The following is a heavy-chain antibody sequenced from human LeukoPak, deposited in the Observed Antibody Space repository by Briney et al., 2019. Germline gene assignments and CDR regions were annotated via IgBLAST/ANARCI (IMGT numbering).Heavy chain of an antibody. J-gene: IGHJ4*02. Sequence: GGSLRLSCAASGFSFSSYAMSWVRQAPGKGLEWVSAISSSGYTTYYADSVKGRFSISRDSSKNTVYLQMSSLRGEDTAVYHCAKEYCSGGSCYSGYWGQGALVTVSS. CDR2: ISSSGYTT. V-gene: IGHV3-23*01. CDR3: AKEYCSGGSCYSGY. CDR1: GFSFSSYA. D-gene: IGHD2-15*01.